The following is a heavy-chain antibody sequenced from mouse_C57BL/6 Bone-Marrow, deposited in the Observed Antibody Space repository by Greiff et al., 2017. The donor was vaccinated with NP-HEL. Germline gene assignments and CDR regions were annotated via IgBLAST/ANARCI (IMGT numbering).Heavy chain of an antibody. Sequence: QVQLQQSGAELARPGASVKMSCKASGYTFTSYTMHWVKQRPGQGLEWIGYINPSSGYTKYNQKFKDKATLTADKSSSTAYMQLSSLTSEDSAVYYCARPPLLPGAMDYWGQGTSVTVSS. V-gene: IGHV1-4*01. CDR3: ARPPLLPGAMDY. J-gene: IGHJ4*01. CDR1: GYTFTSYT. CDR2: INPSSGYT. D-gene: IGHD1-1*01.